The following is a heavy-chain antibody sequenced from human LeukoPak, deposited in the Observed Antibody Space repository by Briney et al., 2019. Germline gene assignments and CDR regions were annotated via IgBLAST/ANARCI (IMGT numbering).Heavy chain of an antibody. CDR1: GFTFSIYA. CDR3: SKDLYSSGWYYFDY. V-gene: IGHV3-23*01. D-gene: IGHD6-19*01. Sequence: GGSLRLSRAASGFTFSIYAMSCARQDPGEGLEWVSAISGSGGSTYYADSVKGRFTTSRDNSKNTLYLQMSSPRAEDTAVYYCSKDLYSSGWYYFDYWGQGTLVTVSS. J-gene: IGHJ4*02. CDR2: ISGSGGST.